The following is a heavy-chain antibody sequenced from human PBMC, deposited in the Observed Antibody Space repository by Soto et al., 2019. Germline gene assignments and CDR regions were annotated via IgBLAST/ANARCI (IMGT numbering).Heavy chain of an antibody. CDR2: IIPIFGTA. CDR1: GGTFSSYA. D-gene: IGHD3-16*01. V-gene: IGHV1-69*01. Sequence: QVQLVQSGAEVKKPGSSVKVSCKASGGTFSSYAISWVRQAPGQGLEWMGGIIPIFGTANYAQKFQGRGAITADESTSTAYMELSSLRSEDTGVYYCARVVNVWGTPQRGWFDPWGQGTLVTVSS. CDR3: ARVVNVWGTPQRGWFDP. J-gene: IGHJ5*02.